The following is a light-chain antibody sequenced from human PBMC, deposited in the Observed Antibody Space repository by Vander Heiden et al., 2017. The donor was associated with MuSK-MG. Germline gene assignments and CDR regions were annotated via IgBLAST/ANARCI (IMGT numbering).Light chain of an antibody. CDR2: SNK. Sequence: QSVLTQPPSASGTHGQRVTISCSGSSSSIRSNTVNWYQQLPGTAPKLLMYSNKRRPSGVPDRFSGSKSGTSASMASSGLQSEDEADYYCAACDDSLNGQVFGGGTKLTVL. J-gene: IGLJ3*02. CDR1: SSSIRSNT. CDR3: AACDDSLNGQV. V-gene: IGLV1-44*01.